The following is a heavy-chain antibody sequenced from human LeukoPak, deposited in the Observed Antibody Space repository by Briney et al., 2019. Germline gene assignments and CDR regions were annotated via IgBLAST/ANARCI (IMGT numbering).Heavy chain of an antibody. D-gene: IGHD3-3*01. J-gene: IGHJ3*02. V-gene: IGHV1-8*01. Sequence: ASVKVSCKASGYTFTSYDINWVRQATGQGLEWMGWMNPNSGNTGYAQKFQGRVTMTEDTSTDTAYMELSSLRSEDTAVYYCATDLFTIFGVVIRNAFDIWGQGTMVTVSS. CDR1: GYTFTSYD. CDR3: ATDLFTIFGVVIRNAFDI. CDR2: MNPNSGNT.